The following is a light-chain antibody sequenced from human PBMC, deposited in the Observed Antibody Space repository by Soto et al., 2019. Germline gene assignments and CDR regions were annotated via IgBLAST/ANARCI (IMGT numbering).Light chain of an antibody. CDR3: SSFSTTNTVI. CDR1: SSDVGNYDY. J-gene: IGLJ2*01. CDR2: EVS. Sequence: QSALTQPASVSGSPGQSITVSCTGTSSDVGNYDYVSWYQRYPGKAPKLMIYEVSNRPSGVSIRFSGSKSGNTASLTISGLQAEDEADYYCSSFSTTNTVIFGAGTELTVL. V-gene: IGLV2-14*01.